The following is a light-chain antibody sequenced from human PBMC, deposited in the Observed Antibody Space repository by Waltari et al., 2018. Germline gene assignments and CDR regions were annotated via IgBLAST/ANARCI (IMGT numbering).Light chain of an antibody. CDR1: QGISSW. J-gene: IGKJ4*01. V-gene: IGKV1D-12*01. Sequence: DIQMTQSPSSVSASVGDRVTITCRAGQGISSWLAWYQQKPGKAPNLLISAASSLQSGVPSRFSGSGSGTDFSLTISSLQPEDFATYYCLQTNSLPFTFGGGTNVEIK. CDR3: LQTNSLPFT. CDR2: AAS.